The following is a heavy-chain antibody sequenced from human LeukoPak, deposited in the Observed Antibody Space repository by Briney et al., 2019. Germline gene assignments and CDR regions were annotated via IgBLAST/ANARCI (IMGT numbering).Heavy chain of an antibody. Sequence: GGSLRLSCAASGFAFSSYAMNWVRQAPGKGLEWVSSITSTRSYIYYADSVKGRFTISRDNAKNSLYPQMDSLRAEDTAVYYCARDDGGYCSSSSCYLGWFDPWGQGTLVTVSS. CDR2: ITSTRSYI. D-gene: IGHD2-2*03. CDR1: GFAFSSYA. CDR3: ARDDGGYCSSSSCYLGWFDP. V-gene: IGHV3-21*01. J-gene: IGHJ5*02.